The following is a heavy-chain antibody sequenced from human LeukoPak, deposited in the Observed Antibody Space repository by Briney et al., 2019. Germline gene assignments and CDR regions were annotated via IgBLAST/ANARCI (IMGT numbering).Heavy chain of an antibody. V-gene: IGHV3-21*01. CDR1: GFTVSSNH. CDR3: ARVPHDIVVVVAATPDY. CDR2: ITSRSSYI. D-gene: IGHD2-15*01. J-gene: IGHJ4*02. Sequence: GGSLRLSCAASGFTVSSNHMSWVRQAPGKGLERVSSITSRSSYIYYADSVKGRFTISRDNAKNSLYLQMNSLRAEDTAVYYCARVPHDIVVVVAATPDYWGQGTRVTVSS.